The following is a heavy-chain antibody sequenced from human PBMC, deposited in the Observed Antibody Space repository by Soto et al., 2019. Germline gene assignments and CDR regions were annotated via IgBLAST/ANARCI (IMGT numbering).Heavy chain of an antibody. CDR1: GFTFSNAW. CDR3: TTAATTVTTIDY. Sequence: EVPLVESGGGLVKPGESLRVSCVVSGFTFSNAWMSWVRQAPGKGLEWVGRIKRKSDGGTTDYAAPVKGRFTISRDDSKNTLYLQMNSLKTEDTAVYYCTTAATTVTTIDYWGQGTLVTVSS. CDR2: IKRKSDGGTT. D-gene: IGHD4-17*01. V-gene: IGHV3-15*01. J-gene: IGHJ4*02.